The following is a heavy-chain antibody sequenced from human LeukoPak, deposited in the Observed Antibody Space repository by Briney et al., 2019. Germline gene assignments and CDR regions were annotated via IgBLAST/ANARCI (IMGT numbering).Heavy chain of an antibody. Sequence: PSETLSLTCAVYGGSFSPYYWSWIRQSPGKGLEWIAEIDHRGDTNYNPSVKSRVTISIDTSKNQFSLNMRSLSAADTAVYYCARGATISETGYFDLWGQGTLVTVSS. CDR2: IDHRGDT. D-gene: IGHD5-24*01. V-gene: IGHV4-34*01. J-gene: IGHJ4*03. CDR3: ARGATISETGYFDL. CDR1: GGSFSPYY.